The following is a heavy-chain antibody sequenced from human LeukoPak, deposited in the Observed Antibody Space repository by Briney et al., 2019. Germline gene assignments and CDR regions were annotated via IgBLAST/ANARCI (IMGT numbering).Heavy chain of an antibody. D-gene: IGHD6-6*01. J-gene: IGHJ4*02. CDR1: GFTFSSYS. V-gene: IGHV3-21*01. CDR2: ISSSSSYI. Sequence: GGSLRLSCAASGFTFSSYSMNWVRQAPGKGLEWVSSISSSSSYIYYADSVKGRFTISRDNAKNSLYLQMNSLRAEDTAVYYCARGAGLYSSSSFLDYWGQGTLVTVSS. CDR3: ARGAGLYSSSSFLDY.